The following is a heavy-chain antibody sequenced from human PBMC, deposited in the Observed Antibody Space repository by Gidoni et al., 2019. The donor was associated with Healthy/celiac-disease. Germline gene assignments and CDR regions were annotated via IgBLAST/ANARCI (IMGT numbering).Heavy chain of an antibody. CDR1: GFTFDAYA. D-gene: IGHD3-22*01. V-gene: IGHV3-9*01. CDR3: AKDRGGGNYPGGAFDI. CDR2: IRWNDGSK. J-gene: IGHJ3*02. Sequence: EVQLVVSGGGLVPLGRSLRLSCAASGFTFDAYAMHCVSGIRWNDGSKGYADSGKGRFTISRDNAKNSLYLQMNNLGAEDTALYYCAKDRGGGNYPGGAFDICGQGTMVTVSS.